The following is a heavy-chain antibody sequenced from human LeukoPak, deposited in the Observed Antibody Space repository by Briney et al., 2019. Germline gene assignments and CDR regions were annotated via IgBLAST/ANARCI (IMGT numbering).Heavy chain of an antibody. CDR2: IYPGDSDI. J-gene: IGHJ4*02. CDR3: ARLPSSQLGSGWYWGDY. Sequence: GESLKISCKGSGYSFTSYWIGWVRQMPGKGLEWMGIIYPGDSDIRYSPSFQGQVTISADKSISTAYLQWSSLKASDTAMYYCARLPSSQLGSGWYWGDYWGQGTLATVSS. D-gene: IGHD6-19*01. V-gene: IGHV5-51*01. CDR1: GYSFTSYW.